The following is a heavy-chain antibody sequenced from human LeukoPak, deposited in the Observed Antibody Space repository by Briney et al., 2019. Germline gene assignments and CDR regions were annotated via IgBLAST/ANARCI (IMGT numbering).Heavy chain of an antibody. Sequence: PSETLSLTCTVSGGSISSYYWSWIRQPPGKGLEWIGYIYYSGSTNYNPSLKSRVTISVDTSKNQFSLKLSSVTAADTAVYYCARQSLARYSYGLGDYWGQGTLVTVSS. V-gene: IGHV4-59*08. CDR3: ARQSLARYSYGLGDY. D-gene: IGHD5-18*01. CDR2: IYYSGST. CDR1: GGSISSYY. J-gene: IGHJ4*02.